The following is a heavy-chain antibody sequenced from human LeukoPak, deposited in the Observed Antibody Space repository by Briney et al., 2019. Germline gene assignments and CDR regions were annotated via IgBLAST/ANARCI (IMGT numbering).Heavy chain of an antibody. Sequence: GGSLRLSCAASGFTFSDYYMSWIRQAPGKGLEWVSYISSSSATIYYADSVKGRFTISRDNAKNSLYLQMTGLRAEDTAVYYCARHGRYNSSGYHFWGQGTLVTVSS. CDR2: ISSSSATI. D-gene: IGHD3-22*01. V-gene: IGHV3-11*04. CDR3: ARHGRYNSSGYHF. J-gene: IGHJ4*02. CDR1: GFTFSDYY.